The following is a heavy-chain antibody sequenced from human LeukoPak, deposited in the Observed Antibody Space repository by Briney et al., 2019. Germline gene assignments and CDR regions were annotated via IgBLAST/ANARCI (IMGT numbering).Heavy chain of an antibody. D-gene: IGHD2/OR15-2a*01. CDR2: INPSGSP. Sequence: PSETLSLTCAVYGDSLSRYYWTWIRQPPGKGLEWLGEINPSGSPDYNPSLKSRVTISVDTSKNQSSLRLTSVTAADTAVYYCASVRHDPLEYYYYIDVWGKGTTVTVSS. J-gene: IGHJ6*03. CDR3: ASVRHDPLEYYYYIDV. V-gene: IGHV4-34*01. CDR1: GDSLSRYY.